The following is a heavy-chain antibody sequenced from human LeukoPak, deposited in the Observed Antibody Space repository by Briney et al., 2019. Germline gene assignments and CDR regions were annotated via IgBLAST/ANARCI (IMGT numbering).Heavy chain of an antibody. J-gene: IGHJ4*02. D-gene: IGHD3-3*01. CDR3: ARDPPYDFWSGYSPYFDY. CDR2: ISSSSSYI. Sequence: PGGSLRLSCAASGFTFSSYSMNWVRQAPGKGLEWVSSISSSSSYIYYADSVKGRFTISRDNAKNSLYLQMNSLRAEDTAVYYCARDPPYDFWSGYSPYFDYWGQGTLVTVSS. CDR1: GFTFSSYS. V-gene: IGHV3-21*01.